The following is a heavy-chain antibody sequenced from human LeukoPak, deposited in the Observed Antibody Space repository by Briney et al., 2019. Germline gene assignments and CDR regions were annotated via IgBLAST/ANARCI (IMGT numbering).Heavy chain of an antibody. V-gene: IGHV3-23*01. CDR3: AKDPYGTRYFDY. Sequence: GGSLRLSCAASGLTFSSNAMSWVRQAAGKGLDWVSSINGNGRSTYYADSVKGRFTISRDNSKNTVYLQMNSLRPEDTAVYYCAKDPYGTRYFDYWGQGTLVTVSS. CDR2: INGNGRST. D-gene: IGHD2-2*01. CDR1: GLTFSSNA. J-gene: IGHJ4*02.